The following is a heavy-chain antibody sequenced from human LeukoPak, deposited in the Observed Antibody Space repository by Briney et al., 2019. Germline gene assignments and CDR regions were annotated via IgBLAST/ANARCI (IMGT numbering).Heavy chain of an antibody. CDR1: GGSISSYY. Sequence: SETLSLTCTVSGGSISSYYWSWIRQPAGKGLEWIGSIYTSGSTNYNPSLKSRVTMSVDTSKNQFSLKLSSVTAADTAVYYCARAPPGYSSSWLYFQHWGQGTLVTVSS. V-gene: IGHV4-4*07. CDR2: IYTSGST. D-gene: IGHD6-13*01. CDR3: ARAPPGYSSSWLYFQH. J-gene: IGHJ1*01.